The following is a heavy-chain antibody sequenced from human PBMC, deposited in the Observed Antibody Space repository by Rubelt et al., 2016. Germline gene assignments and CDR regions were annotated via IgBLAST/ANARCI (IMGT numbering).Heavy chain of an antibody. Sequence: GEINHSGSTNYNPSLKSRVTISVDTSKNQFSLKLSSVTAADTAVYYCARGWQWPLYWFDPWGQGTLVTVSS. J-gene: IGHJ5*02. V-gene: IGHV4-34*13. D-gene: IGHD6-19*01. CDR2: INHSGST. CDR3: ARGWQWPLYWFDP.